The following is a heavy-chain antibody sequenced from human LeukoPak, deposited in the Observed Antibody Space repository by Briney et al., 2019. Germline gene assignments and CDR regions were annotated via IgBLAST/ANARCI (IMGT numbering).Heavy chain of an antibody. Sequence: SETLSLTCTVSGGSIGSSSYYWSWIRQPPGKGLEWIGEINHSGSTNYNPSLKSRVTISVDTSKNQFSLKLSSVTAADTAVYYCARSGRYWGQGTLVTVSS. CDR3: ARSGRY. V-gene: IGHV4-39*07. J-gene: IGHJ4*02. CDR1: GGSIGSSSYY. CDR2: INHSGST. D-gene: IGHD5-12*01.